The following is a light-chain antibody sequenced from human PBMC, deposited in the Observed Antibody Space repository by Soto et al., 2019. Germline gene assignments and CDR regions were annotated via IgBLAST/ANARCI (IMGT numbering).Light chain of an antibody. CDR3: QQYNDWPRS. CDR1: QRFVSN. V-gene: IGKV3-15*01. CDR2: AAS. J-gene: IGKJ1*01. Sequence: DIVMTQSPATLSVSPGERASLSCSGSQRFVSNLAWYQQKPCQPPRLLIYAASTRATGIPDRFSGSGSGTEFTLTISSLQSEDFAVYYCQQYNDWPRSFGQGTKVEIK.